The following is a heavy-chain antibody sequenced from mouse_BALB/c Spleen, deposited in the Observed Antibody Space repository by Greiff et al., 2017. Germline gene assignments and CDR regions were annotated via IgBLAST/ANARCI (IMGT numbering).Heavy chain of an antibody. CDR1: GYTFTSYT. CDR2: INPSSGYT. V-gene: IGHV1-4*02. CDR3: ARSSLLSDMDY. J-gene: IGHJ4*01. D-gene: IGHD2-1*01. Sequence: QVQLQQSAAELARPGASVKMSCKASGYTFTSYTMHWVKQRPGQGLEWIGYINPSSGYTEYNQKFKDKTTLTADKSSSTAYMQLSSLTSEDSAVYYCARSSLLSDMDYWGQGTSVTVSS.